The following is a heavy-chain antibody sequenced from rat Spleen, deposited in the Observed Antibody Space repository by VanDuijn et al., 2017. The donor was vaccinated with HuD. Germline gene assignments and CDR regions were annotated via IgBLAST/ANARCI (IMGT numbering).Heavy chain of an antibody. CDR3: ARRHYGYTDYFDY. V-gene: IGHV5-29*01. CDR2: ISTGSGNT. Sequence: EVQLVESGGGLVQPGRSLKLSCAASGFTFSDYGMAWVRQAPTKGLEWVATISTGSGNTYYRDSVKGRFTISRDDAKSTLSLQMDSLRSEDTATYYCARRHYGYTDYFDYWGQGVMVTVSS. D-gene: IGHD1-9*01. CDR1: GFTFSDYG. J-gene: IGHJ2*01.